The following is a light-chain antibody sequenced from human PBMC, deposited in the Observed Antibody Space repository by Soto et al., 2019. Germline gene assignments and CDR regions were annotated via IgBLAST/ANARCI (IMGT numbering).Light chain of an antibody. J-gene: IGKJ3*01. CDR2: AAS. V-gene: IGKV3-20*01. CDR3: QQYDGAPLT. CDR1: QTLSINS. Sequence: EIVLTQSPDTLSLSPGERATLFCRASQTLSINSLAWYQQKPGQAPRLLIYAASTRDTGIPDRFNGSGSGTDSALTINRLEPEDFAFYYCQQYDGAPLTFGPGTKVDVK.